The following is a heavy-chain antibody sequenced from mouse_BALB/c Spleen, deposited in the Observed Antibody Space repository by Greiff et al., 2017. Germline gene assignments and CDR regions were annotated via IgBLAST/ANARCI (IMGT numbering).Heavy chain of an antibody. CDR1: GYTFTSYW. CDR3: ATITTVVANHFDY. D-gene: IGHD1-1*01. J-gene: IGHJ2*01. CDR2: INPSTGYT. V-gene: IGHV1-7*01. Sequence: QVQLKQSGAELAKPGASVKMSCKASGYTFTSYWMHWVKQRPGQGLEWIGYINPSTGYTEYNQKFKDKATLTADKSSSTAYMQLSSLTSEDSAVYYCATITTVVANHFDYWGQGTTLTVSS.